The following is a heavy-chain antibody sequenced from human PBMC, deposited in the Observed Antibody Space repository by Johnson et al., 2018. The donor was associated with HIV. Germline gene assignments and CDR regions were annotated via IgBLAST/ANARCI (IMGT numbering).Heavy chain of an antibody. CDR2: ISYDGRNK. Sequence: QVQLVESGGGVVQPGRSLRLSCAASGFTFSSYAMHWVRQAPGKGLEWVAVISYDGRNKYYADSVKGRSPISRDNSKNTLYLQMNSLRAEDTAVYYCAREREDYGLDIWGQGTMVTVSS. D-gene: IGHD4/OR15-4a*01. V-gene: IGHV3-30-3*01. CDR1: GFTFSSYA. J-gene: IGHJ3*02. CDR3: AREREDYGLDI.